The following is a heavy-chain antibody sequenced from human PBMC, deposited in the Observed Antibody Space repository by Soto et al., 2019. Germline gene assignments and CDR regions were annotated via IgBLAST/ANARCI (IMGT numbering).Heavy chain of an antibody. CDR1: GFTFRSYS. CDR3: ASCFVWSHLGDFDY. J-gene: IGHJ4*02. D-gene: IGHD3-10*01. CDR2: ISYDGSNK. Sequence: GGSPRLSCAAPGFTFRSYSLYWGRQAPGKGLEWVAVISYDGSNKYYADSVKGRFTISRDNSKNALYLQMNSLRAEDTAVYYCASCFVWSHLGDFDYWGQGTLVTVSS. V-gene: IGHV3-30-3*01.